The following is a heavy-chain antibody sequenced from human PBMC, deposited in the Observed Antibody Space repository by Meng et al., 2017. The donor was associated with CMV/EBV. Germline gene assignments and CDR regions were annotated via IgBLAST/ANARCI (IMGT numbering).Heavy chain of an antibody. J-gene: IGHJ6*02. CDR1: GFTFDDYA. CDR3: ARDGYSSSWYGPGYYYYYYGMDV. V-gene: IGHV3-9*01. CDR2: ISWNSGSI. D-gene: IGHD6-13*01. Sequence: GGSLRLSCAASGFTFDDYAMHWVRQAPGKGLEWVSGISWNSGSIGYADSVKGRFTISRDNANNSLYLQMNSLRTEDTALYYCARDGYSSSWYGPGYYYYYYGMDVWGQGTTVTVSS.